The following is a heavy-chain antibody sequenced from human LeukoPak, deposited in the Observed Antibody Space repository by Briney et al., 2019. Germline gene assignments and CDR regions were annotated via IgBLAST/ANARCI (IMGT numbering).Heavy chain of an antibody. Sequence: GRPLRLSCAASGFTFSSYGMHWVRQAPGKGLEWVAVKWYDGSNKYYADSVKGLFTISRDNSKNTLYLQMNSLRAEDTAVYYCARDSKEPGIAAAGDDYWGQGTLVTVSS. CDR3: ARDSKEPGIAAAGDDY. J-gene: IGHJ4*02. CDR1: GFTFSSYG. V-gene: IGHV3-33*01. D-gene: IGHD6-13*01. CDR2: KWYDGSNK.